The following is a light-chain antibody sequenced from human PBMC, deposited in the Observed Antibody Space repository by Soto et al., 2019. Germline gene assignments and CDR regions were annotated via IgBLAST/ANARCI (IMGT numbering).Light chain of an antibody. CDR1: QSISSY. J-gene: IGKJ1*01. CDR2: AAS. Sequence: DIQMTQSPSSLSASVGDRVTITCRASQSISSYLNWYQQKPGKAPKLLIYAASSLQSAVPSRLSGSASGTDFTLTISSLHPKVFATYSCQQSYSTPRTFGQGTKVKSN. V-gene: IGKV1-39*01. CDR3: QQSYSTPRT.